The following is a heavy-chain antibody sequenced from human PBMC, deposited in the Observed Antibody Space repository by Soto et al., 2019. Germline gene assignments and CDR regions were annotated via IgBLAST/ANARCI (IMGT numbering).Heavy chain of an antibody. CDR1: GYSFTSYW. D-gene: IGHD6-19*01. CDR3: AGREIAVAGTHYYGMDV. Sequence: GESLKISCKGSGYSFTSYWISWVRQMPGKGLEWMGRIDPSDSYTNYSPSFQGHVTTSADKSISTAYLQWSSLKASDTAMYYCAGREIAVAGTHYYGMDVWGQGTTVTVSS. J-gene: IGHJ6*02. V-gene: IGHV5-10-1*01. CDR2: IDPSDSYT.